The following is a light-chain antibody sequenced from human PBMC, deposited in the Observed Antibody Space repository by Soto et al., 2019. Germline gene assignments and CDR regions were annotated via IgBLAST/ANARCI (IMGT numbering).Light chain of an antibody. CDR2: HVT. Sequence: VLTQPASVSGSPGQSITISCTGTSSVIGHYDYVSWYQQHPGKAPKLMIYHVTYRPSGVSNRYSGSKSGNSASLTISGLQADDEADYYCCSLTTSHTYVFGSGTKVTVL. J-gene: IGLJ1*01. CDR1: SSVIGHYDY. CDR3: CSLTTSHTYV. V-gene: IGLV2-14*03.